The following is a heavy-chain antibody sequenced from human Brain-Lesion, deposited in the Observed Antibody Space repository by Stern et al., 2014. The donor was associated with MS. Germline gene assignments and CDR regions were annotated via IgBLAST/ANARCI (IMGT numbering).Heavy chain of an antibody. D-gene: IGHD4-17*01. V-gene: IGHV3-21*01. CDR3: AGGYGDAYYRGLDV. J-gene: IGHJ6*02. CDR2: ISSTTTYI. CDR1: GFSLSPYS. Sequence: VQLVQSGGGLVKRGGSLRLSCAASGFSLSPYSVSWVRQAPGKGLEWVSSISSTTTYIYYVDSVKGRFTISRDNAKNSVFLQMNGLGADDTAVYYCAGGYGDAYYRGLDVWGQGTTVTVSS.